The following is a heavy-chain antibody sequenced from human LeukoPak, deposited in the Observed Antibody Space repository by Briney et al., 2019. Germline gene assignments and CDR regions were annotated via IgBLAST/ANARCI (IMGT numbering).Heavy chain of an antibody. CDR3: ASICYGTMIVPRAYFEY. CDR2: INSNSDGT. V-gene: IGHV1-2*04. CDR1: GYTFTRYY. Sequence: ASVKVSCKASGYTFTRYYMHWVGQAPGQGVEWMGLINSNSDGTNYAQKFQGWVTITMETSIRTASIDPGRLRSEDTAVYYCASICYGTMIVPRAYFEYWGRETLLTVSS. D-gene: IGHD3-22*01. J-gene: IGHJ4*02.